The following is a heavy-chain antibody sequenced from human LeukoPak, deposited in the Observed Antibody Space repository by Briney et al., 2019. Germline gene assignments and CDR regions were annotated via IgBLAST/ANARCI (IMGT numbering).Heavy chain of an antibody. D-gene: IGHD2-2*01. CDR1: GYTFTSYD. Sequence: ASVKLSCKASGYTFTSYDINWVRQATGQGLEWMGWMNPNSGNTGYAQKFQGRVTITRNTSISTAYMELSSLRSEDTAVYYCARVVPEFINWLDPWGQGTLVTVSS. J-gene: IGHJ5*02. CDR3: ARVVPEFINWLDP. V-gene: IGHV1-8*03. CDR2: MNPNSGNT.